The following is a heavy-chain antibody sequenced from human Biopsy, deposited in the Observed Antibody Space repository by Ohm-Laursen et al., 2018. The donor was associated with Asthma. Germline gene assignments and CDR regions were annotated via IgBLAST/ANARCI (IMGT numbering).Heavy chain of an antibody. CDR1: GFTFDDFA. Sequence: SLRLSCAASGFTFDDFAMHWVRQAPGKGLEWVASVSWNSRDIAYADSVRGRFAISRDNAKNSLYLQMNSLRVEDKAFYHCTKDTGELGMSAFDVWGQGTRVAVPS. CDR3: TKDTGELGMSAFDV. D-gene: IGHD7-27*01. CDR2: VSWNSRDI. J-gene: IGHJ3*01. V-gene: IGHV3-9*01.